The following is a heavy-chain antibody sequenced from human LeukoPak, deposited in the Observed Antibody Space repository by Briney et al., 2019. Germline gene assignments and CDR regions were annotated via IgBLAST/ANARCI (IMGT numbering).Heavy chain of an antibody. V-gene: IGHV3-21*01. Sequence: GGSLRLSCAASGFTFFNYSMNWVRQAPGKGLEWVSSISSSSSYIYYADSVKGRFTISRDNAKNSLHLQMNSLRAEDTAVYYCARTIKQGYSSSWFTDYWGQGTLVTVPS. CDR2: ISSSSSYI. CDR1: GFTFFNYS. J-gene: IGHJ4*02. CDR3: ARTIKQGYSSSWFTDY. D-gene: IGHD6-13*01.